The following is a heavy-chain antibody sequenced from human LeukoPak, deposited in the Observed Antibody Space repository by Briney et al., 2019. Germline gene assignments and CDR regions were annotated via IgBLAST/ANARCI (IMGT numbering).Heavy chain of an antibody. V-gene: IGHV3-53*01. CDR2: IYSGGST. D-gene: IGHD5-18*01. J-gene: IGHJ4*02. CDR3: AKDSRGYSYGPFDY. Sequence: GGSLRLSCAASGFTVSSNYMSWVRQAPGKGLEWVSVIYSGGSTYYADSVKGRFTISRDNSKNTLYLQMNSLRVEDTAMYYCAKDSRGYSYGPFDYWGQGTLVTVSS. CDR1: GFTVSSNY.